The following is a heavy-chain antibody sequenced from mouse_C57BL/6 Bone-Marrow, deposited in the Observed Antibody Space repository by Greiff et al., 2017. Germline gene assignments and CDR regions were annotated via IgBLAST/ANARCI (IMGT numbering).Heavy chain of an antibody. CDR2: ISSGGDYI. D-gene: IGHD2-4*01. CDR3: TAFGDYVRYYAMDY. CDR1: GFTFSSYA. J-gene: IGHJ4*01. V-gene: IGHV5-9-1*02. Sequence: DVKLVESGEGLVKPGGSLKLSCAASGFTFSSYAMSWVRQTPEKRLEWVAYISSGGDYIYYADTVKGRFTISSDNARNTLYLQMSILKSEDTAMYYCTAFGDYVRYYAMDYWGQGTSVTVSS.